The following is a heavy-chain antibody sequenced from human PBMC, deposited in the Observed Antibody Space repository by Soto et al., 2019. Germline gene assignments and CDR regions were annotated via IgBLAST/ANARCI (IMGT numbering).Heavy chain of an antibody. Sequence: VGSLRLSCAASGFTFSSYEMNWVRQAPGKGLEWVSYISSSGGTIYHAESVKGRFTISRDNAKNSLYLQMNSLRAEDTAVYYCARGPVIVYSGSPEAAFDIWGQGTMVTVSS. CDR1: GFTFSSYE. J-gene: IGHJ3*02. V-gene: IGHV3-48*03. D-gene: IGHD1-26*01. CDR3: ARGPVIVYSGSPEAAFDI. CDR2: ISSSGGTI.